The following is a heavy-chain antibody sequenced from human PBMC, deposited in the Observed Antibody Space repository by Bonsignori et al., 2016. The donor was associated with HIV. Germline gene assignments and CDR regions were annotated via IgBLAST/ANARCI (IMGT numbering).Heavy chain of an antibody. CDR1: GLGFNEAW. Sequence: GGSLRLSCVASGLGFNEAWMSWVRQGPGGGLEWLGRIKSQSDGGTKTYAGAVKGRFTISRDDSNNRLYLQMNNLKSDDTAVYYCATHHDFRSGYFPDFDSWGQGTLVTVSS. CDR2: IKSQSDGGTK. D-gene: IGHD3-3*01. CDR3: ATHHDFRSGYFPDFDS. J-gene: IGHJ4*02. V-gene: IGHV3-15*01.